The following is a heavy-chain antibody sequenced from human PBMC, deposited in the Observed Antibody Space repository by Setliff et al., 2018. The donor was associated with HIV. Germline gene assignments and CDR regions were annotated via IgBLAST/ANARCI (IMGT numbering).Heavy chain of an antibody. D-gene: IGHD6-6*01. CDR3: ARSRVAARMDS. J-gene: IGHJ4*02. Sequence: GASVKVSCKASGYTFTNYGISWVRQAPGQGLEWMGGIIPISGTANYAQKFQGRVTITADESTSTAYMELSSLRSEDTAVYYCARSRVAARMDSWGQGTLVTVSS. CDR1: GYTFTNYG. V-gene: IGHV1-69*13. CDR2: IIPISGTA.